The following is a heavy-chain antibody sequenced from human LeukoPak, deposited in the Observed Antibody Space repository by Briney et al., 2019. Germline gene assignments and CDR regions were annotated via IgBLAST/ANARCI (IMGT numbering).Heavy chain of an antibody. V-gene: IGHV3-7*05. CDR1: GFTFKNYW. D-gene: IGHD1-1*01. CDR2: IEQDASEK. J-gene: IGHJ4*02. Sequence: PGGSLRLSCAASGFTFKNYWMSWVRQAPGKGLDWVANIEQDASEKYYVDSVKGRFTISRDNAKNSLYLQMNSLRAEDTAVYYFARLRYPYYFDYWGQGTLVTVSS. CDR3: ARLRYPYYFDY.